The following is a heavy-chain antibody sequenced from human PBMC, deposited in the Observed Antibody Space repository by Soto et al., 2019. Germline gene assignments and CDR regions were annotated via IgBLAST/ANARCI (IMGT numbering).Heavy chain of an antibody. CDR1: GGSISSGGYY. CDR2: IYYSGST. D-gene: IGHD3-22*01. Sequence: TLSLTCTVSGGSISSGGYYWSWIRQHPGKGLEWIGYIYYSGSTYYNPSLKSRVTISVDTSKNQFSLKLSSVTAADTAVYYCARGGREVVIKFGFWFDPWGQGTLVTVSS. J-gene: IGHJ5*02. V-gene: IGHV4-31*03. CDR3: ARGGREVVIKFGFWFDP.